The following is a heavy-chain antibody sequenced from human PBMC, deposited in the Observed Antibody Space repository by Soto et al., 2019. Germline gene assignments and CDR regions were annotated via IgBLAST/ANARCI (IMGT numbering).Heavy chain of an antibody. CDR2: IWYDGSNK. CDR3: ARDLIAARPLPDY. D-gene: IGHD6-6*01. Sequence: QVQLVESGGGVVQPGRSLRLSCAASGFTFSSYGMHWVRQAPGKGLEWGAVIWYDGSNKYYADSVKGRFTIPRDNSKNTLYLQMNSLRAEDTAVYYCARDLIAARPLPDYWGQGTLVTVSS. V-gene: IGHV3-33*01. J-gene: IGHJ4*02. CDR1: GFTFSSYG.